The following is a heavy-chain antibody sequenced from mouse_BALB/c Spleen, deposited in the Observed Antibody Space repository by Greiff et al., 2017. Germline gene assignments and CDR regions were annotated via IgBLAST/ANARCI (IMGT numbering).Heavy chain of an antibody. Sequence: EVKLVESGGGLVQPGGSLKLSCAASGFTFSSYTMSWVRQTPEKRLEWVAYISNGGGSTYYPDTVKGRFTISRDNAKNTLYLQMSSLKSEDTAMYYCARHGYGNYYFDYWGQGTTLTVSS. J-gene: IGHJ2*01. CDR2: ISNGGGST. CDR3: ARHGYGNYYFDY. CDR1: GFTFSSYT. V-gene: IGHV5-12-2*01. D-gene: IGHD2-10*02.